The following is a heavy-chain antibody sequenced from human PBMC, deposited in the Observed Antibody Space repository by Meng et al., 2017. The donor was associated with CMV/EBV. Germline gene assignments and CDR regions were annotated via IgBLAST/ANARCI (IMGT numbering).Heavy chain of an antibody. CDR3: ARVGVGYDSAFDP. Sequence: SETLSLTCAVYGGSFSGYYWSWIRQPPGKGLEWIGYIYYSGSTYYNPSLKSRVTISVDTSKNQFSLKLSSVTAADTAVYYCARVGVGYDSAFDPWGQGTLVTVSS. D-gene: IGHD3-16*01. V-gene: IGHV4-34*01. CDR1: GGSFSGYY. CDR2: IYYSGST. J-gene: IGHJ5*02.